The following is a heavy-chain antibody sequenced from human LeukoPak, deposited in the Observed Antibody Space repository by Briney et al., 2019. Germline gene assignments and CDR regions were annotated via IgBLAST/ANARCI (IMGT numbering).Heavy chain of an antibody. CDR3: ATSYDFWSGYYVIDY. J-gene: IGHJ4*02. Sequence: SETLSLTCTVSGGSISSYYWNWIRQPPGKGLEWIGYIYYSGSTNYNPSLKSRVTISVDTSKNQFSLKLSSVTAADTAVYYCATSYDFWSGYYVIDYWGQGALVTVSS. CDR1: GGSISSYY. D-gene: IGHD3-3*01. V-gene: IGHV4-59*01. CDR2: IYYSGST.